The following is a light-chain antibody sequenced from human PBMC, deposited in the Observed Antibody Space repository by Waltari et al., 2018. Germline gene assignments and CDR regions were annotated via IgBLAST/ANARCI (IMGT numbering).Light chain of an antibody. CDR2: KVS. V-gene: IGKV2-30*02. J-gene: IGKJ4*01. CDR1: QTLVHSDGNTY. Sequence: DVVLTQSPLPLLVTLGQAASISCKSSQTLVHSDGNTYLAWFHQRPGQSPRRLIYKVSNRESGVPDRFSASGSGTDFTLKISRVEAEDVGVYYCMQGTHWPLTFGGGTKVEMK. CDR3: MQGTHWPLT.